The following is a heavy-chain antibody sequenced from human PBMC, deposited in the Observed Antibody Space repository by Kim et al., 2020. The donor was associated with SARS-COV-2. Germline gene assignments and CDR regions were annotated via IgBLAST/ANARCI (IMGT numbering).Heavy chain of an antibody. V-gene: IGHV7-4-1*02. CDR1: GYTFTSYA. Sequence: ASVKVSCKASGYTFTSYAMNWVRQAPGQGLEWMGWINTNTGNPTYAQGFTGRFVFSLDTSVSTAYLQISSLKAEDTAVYYCARDGDSSGYYPYYFDYWGQGTLVTVSS. CDR2: INTNTGNP. J-gene: IGHJ4*02. D-gene: IGHD3-22*01. CDR3: ARDGDSSGYYPYYFDY.